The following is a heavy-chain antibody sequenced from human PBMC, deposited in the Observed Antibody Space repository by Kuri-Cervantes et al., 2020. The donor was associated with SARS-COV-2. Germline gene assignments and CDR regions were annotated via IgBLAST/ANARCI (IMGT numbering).Heavy chain of an antibody. J-gene: IGHJ6*02. CDR3: ASGGRIAVAGILLPLYYYGMDV. CDR2: INHSGSN. CDR1: GGSFSVYY. D-gene: IGHD6-19*01. Sequence: SETLSLTCAVYGGSFSVYYWSWIRQPPGKGLEWSGEINHSGSNNYNPSLKSRVTISVDTSKNQFSLKLSSVTAAETAVYYCASGGRIAVAGILLPLYYYGMDVWGQGTTVTVSS. V-gene: IGHV4-34*01.